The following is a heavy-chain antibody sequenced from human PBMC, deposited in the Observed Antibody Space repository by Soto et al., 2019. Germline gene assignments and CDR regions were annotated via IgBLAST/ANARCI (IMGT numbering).Heavy chain of an antibody. D-gene: IGHD5-12*01. Sequence: GGSLRLSCAASGFTFSSYGMHWVRQAPGKGLEWVAVIWYDGSNKYYADSVKGRFTISRDNSKNTLYLQMNSLRAEDTAVYYCAREEYSGYPVDYWGQGTLVTVSS. J-gene: IGHJ4*02. CDR1: GFTFSSYG. V-gene: IGHV3-33*01. CDR3: AREEYSGYPVDY. CDR2: IWYDGSNK.